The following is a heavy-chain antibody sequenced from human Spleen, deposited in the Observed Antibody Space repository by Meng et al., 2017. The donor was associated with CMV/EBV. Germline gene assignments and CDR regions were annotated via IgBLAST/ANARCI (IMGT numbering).Heavy chain of an antibody. CDR3: ARGYCSSTSCYGSHAAMEY. D-gene: IGHD2-2*01. CDR1: TFTSYY. CDR2: INPSGGST. V-gene: IGHV1-46*01. J-gene: IGHJ4*02. Sequence: TFTSYYMHWVRQAHGQGLEWMGIINPSGGSTSYAQKFQGRVTMTRDTSTSTVYMELSSLRSEDTAVYYCARGYCSSTSCYGSHAAMEYWGQGTLVTVSS.